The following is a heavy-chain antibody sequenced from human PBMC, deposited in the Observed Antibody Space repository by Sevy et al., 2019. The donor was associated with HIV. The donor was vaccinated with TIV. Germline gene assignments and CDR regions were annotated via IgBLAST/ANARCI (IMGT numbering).Heavy chain of an antibody. CDR1: GFTFSSYA. D-gene: IGHD3-22*01. Sequence: GGSLRLSCAASGFTFSSYAMSWVRQAPGKGLEWVSAISGSGCSTYYADSVKGRFTLSKDKSTNTLYLQMNSLRAEDTAVSYGAKDLPHCYDSSAYTAGLFDYWGQGTLVTVSS. V-gene: IGHV3-23*01. CDR3: AKDLPHCYDSSAYTAGLFDY. J-gene: IGHJ4*02. CDR2: ISGSGCST.